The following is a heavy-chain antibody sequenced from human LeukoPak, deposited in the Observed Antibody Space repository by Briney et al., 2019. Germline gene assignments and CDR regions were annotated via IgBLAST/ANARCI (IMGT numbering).Heavy chain of an antibody. Sequence: GGSLRLSCAASRFTLSTYWMSWVRQAPGKGLEWVANMDPSGSQKRYVDSVKGRFTISRDNPGTSLYLEMNGLRTEDTAIYYCAIWASDNYWGQGTLVTVSS. J-gene: IGHJ4*02. CDR1: RFTLSTYW. D-gene: IGHD7-27*01. CDR3: AIWASDNY. V-gene: IGHV3-7*01. CDR2: MDPSGSQK.